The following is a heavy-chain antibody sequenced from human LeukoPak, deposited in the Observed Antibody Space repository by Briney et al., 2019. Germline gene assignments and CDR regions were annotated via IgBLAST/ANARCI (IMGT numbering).Heavy chain of an antibody. CDR3: AKGELLPDY. J-gene: IGHJ4*02. CDR1: GFTLKFSNYW. CDR2: IKPDGSET. V-gene: IGHV3-7*03. D-gene: IGHD1-26*01. Sequence: GGSLRLSCAASGFTLKFSNYWMSWVRQAPGRGLEWMANIKPDGSETGFVDSVKGRFTISRDNARDSLYLQMNSLRAEDTALYYCAKGELLPDYWGQGTLVTVSS.